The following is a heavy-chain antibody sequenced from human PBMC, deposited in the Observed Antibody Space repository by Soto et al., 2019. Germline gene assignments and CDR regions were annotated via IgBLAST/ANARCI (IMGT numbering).Heavy chain of an antibody. D-gene: IGHD6-6*01. CDR1: GGSFSGYY. V-gene: IGHV4-34*01. Sequence: SETLSLTCAVYGGSFSGYYWSWIRQPRGKWLEWIGEINPSGHTNYNPSSKRRVTISVEPSKKQFSLKMSSVTAADTAVYYCARRDSSSSYAFDIWGQGXMVTVSS. CDR2: INPSGHT. CDR3: ARRDSSSSYAFDI. J-gene: IGHJ3*02.